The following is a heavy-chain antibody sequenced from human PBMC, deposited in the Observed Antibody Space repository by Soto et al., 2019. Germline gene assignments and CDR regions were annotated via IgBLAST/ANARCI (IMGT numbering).Heavy chain of an antibody. CDR2: IKQDGSEK. D-gene: IGHD3-22*01. J-gene: IGHJ3*02. CDR3: AREDDSSGPRAFDI. CDR1: GFTFSSYW. V-gene: IGHV3-7*03. Sequence: GGSLRLSCAASGFTFSSYWMSWARQAPGKGLEWVANIKQDGSEKNYVDSVKGRFTISRDNAKNSLYLQMNSLRAEDTAVYYCAREDDSSGPRAFDIWGQGTMVTVSS.